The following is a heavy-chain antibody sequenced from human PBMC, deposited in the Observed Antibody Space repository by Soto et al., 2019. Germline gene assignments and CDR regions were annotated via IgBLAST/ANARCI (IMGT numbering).Heavy chain of an antibody. D-gene: IGHD3-10*01. J-gene: IGHJ4*02. CDR3: AKHFVNGEIDY. CDR1: GFTCSSYA. Sequence: GGSLRLSCAASGFTCSSYAMSWVRQAPGKGLEWVSAISGSGGVTVYADSVNGHFTISRDNSKNTLYLQMNSLTAEDTAVYYCAKHFVNGEIDYWGQGTLVTVSS. V-gene: IGHV3-23*01. CDR2: ISGSGGVT.